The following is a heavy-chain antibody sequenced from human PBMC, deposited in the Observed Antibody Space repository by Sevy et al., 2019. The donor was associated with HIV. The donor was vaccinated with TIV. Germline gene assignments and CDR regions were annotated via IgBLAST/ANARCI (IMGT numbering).Heavy chain of an antibody. V-gene: IGHV3-30-3*01. CDR2: ISYDGSTK. Sequence: GGSLRLSCAASGFTFSAHAMHWVRQAPGKGLEWVAVISYDGSTKYSADSVKGRFTISRDNSKNTLYLQMNSLKTEDTAVYYCARDGGYSIICSPFYWGQGTLVTVS. J-gene: IGHJ4*02. CDR1: GFTFSAHA. D-gene: IGHD3-3*02. CDR3: ARDGGYSIICSPFY.